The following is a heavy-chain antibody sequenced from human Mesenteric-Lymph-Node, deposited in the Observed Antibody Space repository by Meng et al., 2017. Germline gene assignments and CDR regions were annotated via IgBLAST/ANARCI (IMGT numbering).Heavy chain of an antibody. D-gene: IGHD3-22*01. CDR1: GFTFSSYA. J-gene: IGHJ4*02. V-gene: IGHV3-33*08. Sequence: GGSLRLSCAASGFTFSSYAMHWVRQAPGKGLEWVAVIWYDGSNKYYADSVKGRFTISRDNSKNTLYLQMNSLRAEDTAVYYCARAGYDSSGYYYDYWGQGTLVTGS. CDR3: ARAGYDSSGYYYDY. CDR2: IWYDGSNK.